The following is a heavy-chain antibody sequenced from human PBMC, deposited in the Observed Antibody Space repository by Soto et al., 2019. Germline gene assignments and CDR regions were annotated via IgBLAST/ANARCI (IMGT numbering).Heavy chain of an antibody. CDR3: AGTTFSRAARPGAFDI. D-gene: IGHD6-6*01. Sequence: PSVKVSCKASGGTFSSYAISWVRQAPGQGLEWMGGIIPIFGTANYAQKFQGRVTITADESTSTAYMELSSLRSEDTAVYYCAGTTFSRAARPGAFDIWGQGTMVTVSS. J-gene: IGHJ3*02. CDR1: GGTFSSYA. CDR2: IIPIFGTA. V-gene: IGHV1-69*13.